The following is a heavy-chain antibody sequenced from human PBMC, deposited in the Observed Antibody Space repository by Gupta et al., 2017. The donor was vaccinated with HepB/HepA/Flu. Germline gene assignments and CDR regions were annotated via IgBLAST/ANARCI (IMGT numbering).Heavy chain of an antibody. CDR2: ISSHGFGT. Sequence: EVQLLESGGGLVQPGGSLRLSCATSKFTFSRYAMTWVRLPPGKWLEWVSSISSHGFGTYYADAVKGRFTISRDNSQDTLFLHMNSLKVADTAMYYCVSNNTGRAFDIWGQGTMVTVSA. V-gene: IGHV3-23*01. D-gene: IGHD1-1*01. J-gene: IGHJ3*02. CDR3: VSNNTGRAFDI. CDR1: KFTFSRYA.